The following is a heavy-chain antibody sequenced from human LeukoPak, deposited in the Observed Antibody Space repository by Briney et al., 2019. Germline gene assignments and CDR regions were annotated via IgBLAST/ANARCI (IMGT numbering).Heavy chain of an antibody. V-gene: IGHV4-31*03. Sequence: SQTLSLTCTVSGGSISSGGYYWSWIRQHPGKGLGWIGYIYYSGSTYYNPSLKSRVTISVDTSKNQFSLKLSSVTAADTAVYYCARVGTAGGNYFDYWGQGTLVTVSS. CDR3: ARVGTAGGNYFDY. J-gene: IGHJ4*02. D-gene: IGHD1-14*01. CDR1: GGSISSGGYY. CDR2: IYYSGST.